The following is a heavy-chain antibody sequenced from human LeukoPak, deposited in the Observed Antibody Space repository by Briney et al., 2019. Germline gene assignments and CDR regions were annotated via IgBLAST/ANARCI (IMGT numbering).Heavy chain of an antibody. J-gene: IGHJ4*02. CDR2: IYYSGST. CDR1: GGSISNINYY. V-gene: IGHV4-39*07. CDR3: ARGRWYLDY. Sequence: SETLSLTCTVSGGSISNINYYWGWIRQPPGKGLEWIGSIYYSGSTYYNPSLKSRFTISVDTSKNQFSLKESSVTAADTAVYYCARGRWYLDYWGQGTLVTVSS. D-gene: IGHD4-23*01.